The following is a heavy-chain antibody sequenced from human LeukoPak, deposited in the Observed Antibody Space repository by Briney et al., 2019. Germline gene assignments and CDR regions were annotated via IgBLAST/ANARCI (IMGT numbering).Heavy chain of an antibody. D-gene: IGHD6-6*01. J-gene: IGHJ4*02. Sequence: GGSLRLSCAASGFTFSSYEMNWVRQAPGKGPEWVSHITRSGGTIYYADSVKGRFSISRDNAKNSLYLQMNSLRAEDMAVYYCARDLVSRSNYWGQGTPVTVSS. V-gene: IGHV3-48*03. CDR1: GFTFSSYE. CDR2: ITRSGGTI. CDR3: ARDLVSRSNY.